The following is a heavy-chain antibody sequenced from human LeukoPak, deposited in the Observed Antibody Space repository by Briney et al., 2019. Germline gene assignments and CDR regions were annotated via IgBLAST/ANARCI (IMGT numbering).Heavy chain of an antibody. CDR1: GGSISSYY. CDR2: VYRRGSN. J-gene: IGHJ4*02. Sequence: SETLSLTCTVSGGSISSYYWGSIPQRPGEGLEWIWYVYRRGSNNYTPSLTRPVTISLDTSKTQFSLKLRSVTAADPAVYYCAGSTSIRTIPTFDYWGQGTLVAVSS. V-gene: IGHV4-59*01. CDR3: AGSTSIRTIPTFDY. D-gene: IGHD5-24*01.